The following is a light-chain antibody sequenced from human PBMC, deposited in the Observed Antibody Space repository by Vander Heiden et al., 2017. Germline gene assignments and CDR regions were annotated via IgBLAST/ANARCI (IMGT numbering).Light chain of an antibody. CDR1: QNVSRW. Sequence: DIEMTQSPSTLSASVGDRVTIICRARQNVSRWLSWFQQKPGKAPKVLIYKASTLKRGVPSRFSGSGSGTEFTLTISSLQPDDFATYYCQQYNTYPSITFGQGTRLDIK. CDR2: KAS. CDR3: QQYNTYPSIT. V-gene: IGKV1-5*03. J-gene: IGKJ5*01.